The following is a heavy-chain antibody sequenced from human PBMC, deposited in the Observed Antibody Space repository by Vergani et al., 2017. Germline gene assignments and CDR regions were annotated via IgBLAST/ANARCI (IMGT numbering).Heavy chain of an antibody. CDR2: IYYSGST. Sequence: QVQLQESGPGLVKPSQTLSLTCTVSGGSISSGGYYWGWIRQPPGKGLEWIGYIYYSGSTNYNPALKSRVTISVDTSKNQFSLKLSSVTAADTAVYYCARAPYYYDSSGYYPSYYFDYWGQGTLVTGSS. J-gene: IGHJ4*02. CDR3: ARAPYYYDSSGYYPSYYFDY. D-gene: IGHD3-22*01. V-gene: IGHV4-61*08. CDR1: GGSISSGGYY.